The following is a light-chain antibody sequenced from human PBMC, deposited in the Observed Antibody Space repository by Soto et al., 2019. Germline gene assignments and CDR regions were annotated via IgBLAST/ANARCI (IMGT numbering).Light chain of an antibody. V-gene: IGKV1-17*01. CDR1: QDIRNH. CDR3: LQHDTYPWT. Sequence: QMTQSPSSLSASVGDRVTITCRASQDIRNHLGWYQQKPGKVPKRLIYAASSLHTGVPSRFSGSGSGTEFPLTISSLQPEDFATYCCLQHDTYPWTFGQGTKVEIK. CDR2: AAS. J-gene: IGKJ1*01.